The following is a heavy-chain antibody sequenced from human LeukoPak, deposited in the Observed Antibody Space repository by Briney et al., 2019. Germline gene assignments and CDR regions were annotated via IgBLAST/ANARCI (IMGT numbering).Heavy chain of an antibody. Sequence: ASVKVSCKASGYTFTGYYMHWVRQAPGQGIEWMGRINPNSGGTNYAKKFQGRVIMTRDTSISAAYMELSRLRSDDTAVYYCARDESGYDFAYWGQGTLVTVSS. J-gene: IGHJ4*02. CDR1: GYTFTGYY. CDR3: ARDESGYDFAY. CDR2: INPNSGGT. D-gene: IGHD5-12*01. V-gene: IGHV1-2*06.